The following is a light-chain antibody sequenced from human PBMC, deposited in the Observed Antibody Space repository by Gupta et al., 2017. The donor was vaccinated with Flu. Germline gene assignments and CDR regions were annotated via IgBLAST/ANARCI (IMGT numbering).Light chain of an antibody. V-gene: IGKV3-20*01. CDR1: HSVSSTY. CDR3: LQYGSSPWT. CDR2: GAS. J-gene: IGKJ2*01. Sequence: VTLPLSPGDSSTLSCRASHSVSSTYLPWFQQKPGQAPRRLISGASSRASGVPDRFSGSGSGTDFTLTISRLEAEDVGVYYCLQYGSSPWTFGQGTKLEI.